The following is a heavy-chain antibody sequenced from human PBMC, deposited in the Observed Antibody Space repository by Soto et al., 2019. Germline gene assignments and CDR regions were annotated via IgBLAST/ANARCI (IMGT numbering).Heavy chain of an antibody. CDR3: ARDLSTYTRALVC. D-gene: IGHD2-2*02. V-gene: IGHV4-59*01. CDR1: GGFLSTCH. CDR2: VDYTGSP. Sequence: PSLTCTVSGGFLSTCHWSWIRQSPGKGLEWIGYVDYTGSPNYNPSLKSRVTISVDASKKQLSLELSSVTAADTAVYYCARDLSTYTRALVCWGQGILVTVSS. J-gene: IGHJ4*02.